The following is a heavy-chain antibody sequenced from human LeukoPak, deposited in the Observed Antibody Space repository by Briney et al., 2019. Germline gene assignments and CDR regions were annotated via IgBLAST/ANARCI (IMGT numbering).Heavy chain of an antibody. J-gene: IGHJ4*02. CDR3: ARVIGSYGDSAY. CDR1: GFTFSSFS. D-gene: IGHD4-17*01. V-gene: IGHV3-48*04. Sequence: GGSLRLSCAASGFTFSSFSMNWVRQAPGKGLEWISYISSSSSTYYADSVKGRFTISRDNAKNSLYLQMNSLRAEDTAVYYCARVIGSYGDSAYWGQGTLVTVSS. CDR2: ISSSSST.